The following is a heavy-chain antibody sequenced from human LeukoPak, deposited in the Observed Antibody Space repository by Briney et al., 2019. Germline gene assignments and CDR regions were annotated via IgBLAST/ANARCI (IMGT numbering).Heavy chain of an antibody. J-gene: IGHJ4*02. CDR2: IYTSGTT. CDR1: GGSISSGSYY. D-gene: IGHD6-13*01. Sequence: SETLSLTCTVSGGSISSGSYYWSWIRQSAEKGLEWIGRIYTSGTTNYNPSLKSRVTMSVDTSKNQFSLKLSSVTAADTAVYCARDVIAAAGTADYWGQGTLVTVSS. V-gene: IGHV4-61*02. CDR3: ARDVIAAAGTADY.